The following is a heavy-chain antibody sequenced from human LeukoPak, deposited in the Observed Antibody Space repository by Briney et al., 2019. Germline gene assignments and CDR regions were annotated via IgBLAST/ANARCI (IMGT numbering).Heavy chain of an antibody. CDR2: ISGSGGST. J-gene: IGHJ4*02. CDR1: GFTFSSYA. D-gene: IGHD2-15*01. V-gene: IGHV3-23*01. CDR3: AKIGGILKPHRYLIYFDY. Sequence: GGSLRLSCAASGFTFSSYAMSWVRQAPGKGLEWVSAISGSGGSTYYADSVKGRFTISRDNSKNTLYLQMNSLRAEDTAVYYCAKIGGILKPHRYLIYFDYWGQGTLVTVSS.